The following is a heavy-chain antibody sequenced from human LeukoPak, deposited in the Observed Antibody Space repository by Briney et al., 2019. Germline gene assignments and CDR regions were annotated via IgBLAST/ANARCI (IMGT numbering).Heavy chain of an antibody. V-gene: IGHV4-59*01. D-gene: IGHD4-17*01. CDR2: IYYSGST. CDR1: GGSISSYY. J-gene: IGHJ6*02. CDR3: ARDYGDYGHYYYYGMDV. Sequence: SETLSLTCTVSGGSISSYYWSWIRHPPGKGLELIGYIYYSGSTNYNPSLKSRVTISVDTSKNQFSLKLSSVTAADTAVYCCARDYGDYGHYYYYGMDVWGQGTTVTVSS.